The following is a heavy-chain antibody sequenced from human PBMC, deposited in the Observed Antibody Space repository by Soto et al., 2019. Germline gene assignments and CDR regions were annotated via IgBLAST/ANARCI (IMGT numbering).Heavy chain of an antibody. Sequence: EVQLLESGGGLVQPGGSLRLSCAASGFTFSSYAMSWVRQAPGKGLEWVSAISGSGGSTYYADSVKGRFTISRDNSKNTLYLQMNSLRAEDTAVYYCAKDLDFWSGYYTPFDYWGQGTLVTVSS. CDR3: AKDLDFWSGYYTPFDY. V-gene: IGHV3-23*01. CDR2: ISGSGGST. J-gene: IGHJ4*02. D-gene: IGHD3-3*01. CDR1: GFTFSSYA.